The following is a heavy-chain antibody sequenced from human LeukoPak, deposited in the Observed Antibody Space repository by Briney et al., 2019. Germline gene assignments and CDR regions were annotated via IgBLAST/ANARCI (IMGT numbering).Heavy chain of an antibody. J-gene: IGHJ5*02. CDR3: AGVRFGELYWFDP. D-gene: IGHD3-10*01. CDR2: IKQDGSEK. Sequence: PGGSLRLSCAASGFTFSSYWMSWVRQAPGKGLEWVANIKQDGSEKYYVDSVKGRFTISRDNSKNTLYLQMNSLRAEDTAVYYCAGVRFGELYWFDPWGQGTLVTVSS. CDR1: GFTFSSYW. V-gene: IGHV3-7*03.